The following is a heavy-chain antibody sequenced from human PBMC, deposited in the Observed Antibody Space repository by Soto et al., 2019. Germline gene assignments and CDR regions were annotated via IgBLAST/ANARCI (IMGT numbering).Heavy chain of an antibody. CDR3: ARWPQPRYTADPYAVDV. Sequence: AVKVSCKASGGTFSSSGFSWVRQAPGQGLEWMGMIVPSLDTTNYAQKFQARVTITADEVTSTAYMELRSLRSEDTAVYYCARWPQPRYTADPYAVDVWGQGTRVTVSS. CDR1: GGTFSSSG. V-gene: IGHV1-69*11. J-gene: IGHJ6*02. D-gene: IGHD3-16*02. CDR2: IVPSLDTT.